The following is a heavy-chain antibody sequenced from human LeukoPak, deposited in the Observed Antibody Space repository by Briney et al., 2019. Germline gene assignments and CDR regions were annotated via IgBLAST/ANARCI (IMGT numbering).Heavy chain of an antibody. CDR2: IYYSGST. J-gene: IGHJ3*02. CDR1: GGSISSSSYY. Sequence: SETLSLTCTVSGGSISSSSYYWGWIRQPPGKGLEWIGSIYYSGSTYYNPSLKSRVTISVDTSKNQFSLKLSSVTAADTAVYYCARAGEWELLGDAFDIWGQGTMVTVSS. CDR3: ARAGEWELLGDAFDI. D-gene: IGHD1-26*01. V-gene: IGHV4-39*07.